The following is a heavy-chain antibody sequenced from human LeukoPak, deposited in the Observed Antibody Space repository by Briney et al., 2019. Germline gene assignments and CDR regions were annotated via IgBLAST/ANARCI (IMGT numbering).Heavy chain of an antibody. CDR1: GFTVSSRY. CDR3: ARRNVPGGGNWFDL. CDR2: IYYTGRT. Sequence: GSLRLSCAASGFTVSSRYMGWVRQPPGKGLEWIGAIYYTGRTDYNPSLKSRVTISIDTSKNDFSLRLTSVTAADTAVYYCARRNVPGGGNWFDLWGQGTLVSVSS. J-gene: IGHJ5*02. D-gene: IGHD3-10*01. V-gene: IGHV4-39*02.